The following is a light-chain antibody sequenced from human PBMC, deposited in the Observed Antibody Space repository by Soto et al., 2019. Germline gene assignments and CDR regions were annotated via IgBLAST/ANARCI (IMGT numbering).Light chain of an antibody. CDR3: QQVNSSPFT. V-gene: IGKV1-9*01. CDR2: AAS. Sequence: DIQLTQSPSFLSASIGDRVTITCRASQGISNYLAWYQQKPGKDPKLLIFAASTLQSRVPSRFGGSGYGTEFTLTISSLLPEDFATYWCQQVNSSPFTFGPGTKVDIK. J-gene: IGKJ3*01. CDR1: QGISNY.